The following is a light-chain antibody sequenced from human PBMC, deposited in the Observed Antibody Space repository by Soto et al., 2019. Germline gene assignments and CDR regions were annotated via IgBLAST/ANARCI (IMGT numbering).Light chain of an antibody. CDR3: ATWADSLNIYV. Sequence: QSLLTQPPSAYGTPGQRITISCSGSSSNVGSNTVNWYQQVPGVAPKLLIYRNAQRPSGVPDRFSGSKSGTSASLVISGLQSGDEADYYCATWADSLNIYVVGTGTKVTV. J-gene: IGLJ1*01. CDR2: RNA. CDR1: SSNVGSNT. V-gene: IGLV1-44*01.